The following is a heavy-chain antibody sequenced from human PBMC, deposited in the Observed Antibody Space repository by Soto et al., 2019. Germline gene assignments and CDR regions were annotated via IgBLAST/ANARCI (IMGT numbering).Heavy chain of an antibody. Sequence: QVQLVQSGAEVKKPGASVKVSCKASGYDFTLYGMSWVRQAPGQGLEWMGRISAYNGKEESAERVQGRLTMTIDPSTSTVYMELRSLRVDDTAVYYCARGAPDIVAPDKLPDGMDVWGQGTAVTVSS. CDR1: GYDFTLYG. J-gene: IGHJ6*02. V-gene: IGHV1-18*04. D-gene: IGHD5-12*01. CDR3: ARGAPDIVAPDKLPDGMDV. CDR2: ISAYNGKE.